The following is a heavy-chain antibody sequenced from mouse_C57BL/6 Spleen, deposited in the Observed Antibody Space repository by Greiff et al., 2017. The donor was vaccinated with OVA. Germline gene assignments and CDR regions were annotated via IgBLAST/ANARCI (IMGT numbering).Heavy chain of an antibody. CDR1: GYAFTNYL. CDR3: ARGGSSYGWFAY. Sequence: QVQLQQSGAELVRPGTSVKVSCKASGYAFTNYLIEWVKQRPGQGLEWIGVINPGSGGTNYNEKFKGKATLTADKSSSTAYMQLSSLTSEDSAVYFCARGGSSYGWFAYWGQGTLVTVSA. J-gene: IGHJ3*01. D-gene: IGHD1-1*01. CDR2: INPGSGGT. V-gene: IGHV1-54*01.